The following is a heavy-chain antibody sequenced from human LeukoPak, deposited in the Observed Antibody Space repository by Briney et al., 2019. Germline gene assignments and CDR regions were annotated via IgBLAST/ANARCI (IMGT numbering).Heavy chain of an antibody. J-gene: IGHJ5*02. CDR1: GFTFSDYF. CDR2: ISNSGSTI. CDR3: ARDYYASESYYNPS. Sequence: PGGSLRLSCAASGFTFSDYFMSWIRQAPQKGLEWVSYISNSGSTIYYADSVKGRFTISRDNAKNSLYLQMNSLRAKDTAVYYCARDYYASESYYNPSWGQGTLVTVSS. V-gene: IGHV3-11*01. D-gene: IGHD3-10*01.